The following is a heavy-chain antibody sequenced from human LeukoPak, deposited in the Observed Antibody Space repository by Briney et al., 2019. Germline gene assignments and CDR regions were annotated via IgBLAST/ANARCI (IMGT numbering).Heavy chain of an antibody. J-gene: IGHJ4*02. CDR1: GFTFSRFW. CDR3: ARDGTYTDYDPDFDI. CDR2: IKQDGSEK. V-gene: IGHV3-7*04. Sequence: GGSLRLSCAAYGFTFSRFWMSWVRQAPGKGLGWVANIKQDGSEKYYVDSVKGRFTISRDNAKNSLYLQMNSLRAEDTAVFYCARDGTYTDYDPDFDIWGQGTLVTVSS. D-gene: IGHD5-12*01.